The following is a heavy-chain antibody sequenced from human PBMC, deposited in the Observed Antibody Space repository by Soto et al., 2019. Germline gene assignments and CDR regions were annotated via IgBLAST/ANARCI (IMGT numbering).Heavy chain of an antibody. CDR3: ARANRPITMTYLNWFDP. CDR1: GSPISIRAYF. CDR2: IYHSGST. J-gene: IGHJ5*02. Sequence: LSHTFSSSGSPISIRAYFRSWMRHPPGQGLEWVGYIYHSGSTYYNPSLKSQVTISVDRSKNQFYLNLNSVTAADTAVYYCARANRPITMTYLNWFDPWGQG. D-gene: IGHD3-22*01. V-gene: IGHV4-30-2*01.